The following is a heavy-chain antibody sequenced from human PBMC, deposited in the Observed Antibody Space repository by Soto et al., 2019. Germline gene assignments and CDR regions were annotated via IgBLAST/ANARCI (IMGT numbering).Heavy chain of an antibody. CDR2: ISYDGSNK. J-gene: IGHJ6*02. CDR1: GFTFGSYA. V-gene: IGHV3-30-3*01. D-gene: IGHD3-10*01. CDR3: ARESYYGSGSYLFLYYYYGMDV. Sequence: SLRLSCAASGFTFGSYAMHWVRQAPGKGLEWVAVISYDGSNKYYADSVKGRFTISRDNSKNTLYLQMNSLRAEDTAVYYCARESYYGSGSYLFLYYYYGMDVWGQGTTVTVSS.